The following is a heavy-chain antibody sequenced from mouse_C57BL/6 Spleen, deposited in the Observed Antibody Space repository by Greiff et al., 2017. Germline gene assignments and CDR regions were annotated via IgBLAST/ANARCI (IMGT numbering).Heavy chain of an antibody. D-gene: IGHD1-1*01. CDR3: ARQSLIYYYVSSLDY. J-gene: IGHJ2*01. CDR2: INPNYGTT. Sequence: VQLKEPGPELVKPGASVKISCKASGYSFTDYNMNWVKQSNGKSLEWIGVINPNYGTTSYNQKFKGKATLTVDQSSSTAYMQLNSLTSEDSAVYFCARQSLIYYYVSSLDYWGQGTTLTVAS. V-gene: IGHV1-39*01. CDR1: GYSFTDYN.